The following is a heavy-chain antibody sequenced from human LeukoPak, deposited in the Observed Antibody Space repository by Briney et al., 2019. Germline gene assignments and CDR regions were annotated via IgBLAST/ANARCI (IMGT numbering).Heavy chain of an antibody. CDR1: GASISSSY. V-gene: IGHV3-66*01. J-gene: IGHJ4*02. CDR3: ARGARGAYFDY. CDR2: IYGADTI. Sequence: ETLSLTCTVSGASISSSYMSWVRQVPGKGLEWVSCIYGADTIYYADFVKDRFTISRDSNRNILYLQMNSLRADDTAVYYCARGARGAYFDYWGQGTLVTVSS. D-gene: IGHD4/OR15-4a*01.